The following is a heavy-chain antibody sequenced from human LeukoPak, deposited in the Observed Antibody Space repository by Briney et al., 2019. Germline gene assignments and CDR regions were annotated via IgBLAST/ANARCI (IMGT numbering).Heavy chain of an antibody. CDR3: ARDSTIISSSWLDWFDP. Sequence: GGSLRLSCAASGFTFSSYWMSWVRQAPGKGLEWVANIKQDGSEKYYVDSVKGRFTISRDNAKNSLYLQMNSLRAEDTAVYYCARDSTIISSSWLDWFDPWGQGTLVTVSS. V-gene: IGHV3-7*01. CDR2: IKQDGSEK. D-gene: IGHD6-13*01. CDR1: GFTFSSYW. J-gene: IGHJ5*02.